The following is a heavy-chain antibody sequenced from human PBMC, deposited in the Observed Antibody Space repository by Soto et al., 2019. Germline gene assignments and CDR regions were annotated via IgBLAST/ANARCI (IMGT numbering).Heavy chain of an antibody. CDR1: GLPISNAW. D-gene: IGHD2-15*01. V-gene: IGHV3-15*07. CDR3: TTGSVEGV. J-gene: IGHJ6*02. CDR2: IKTKTEGGPI. Sequence: EVQLVESGGGFIQPGGSLRLSCAASGLPISNAWMNWVRQAPGKGLEWVGRIKTKTEGGPIDYAAAVKGRFTVSRDDSKNTLYLQMNSLKTEDTAVYYCTTGSVEGVWGQGTTVTVSS.